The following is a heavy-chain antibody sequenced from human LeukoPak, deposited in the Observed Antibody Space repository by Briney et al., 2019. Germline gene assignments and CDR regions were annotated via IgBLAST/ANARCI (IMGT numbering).Heavy chain of an antibody. J-gene: IGHJ4*02. V-gene: IGHV1-2*02. Sequence: ASVKVSCKASGYTFTGYYMHWVRQAPGQGLEWMGWINPNSGGTNYAQKFQGRVTMTRDTSISTAYMELSRLRSDDTAVYYCAREKALAYSSDFDYWGQGTLVTVSS. D-gene: IGHD6-25*01. CDR2: INPNSGGT. CDR3: AREKALAYSSDFDY. CDR1: GYTFTGYY.